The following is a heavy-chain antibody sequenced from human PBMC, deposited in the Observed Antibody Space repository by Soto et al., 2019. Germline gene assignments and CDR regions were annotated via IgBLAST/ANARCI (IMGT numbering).Heavy chain of an antibody. CDR1: GFSLSTSGVG. CDR2: IYWDDDK. Sequence: QITLKESGPTLVKPTQTLTLTCTFSGFSLSTSGVGVGWIRQPPGKALEWLALIYWDDDKRYSPSLKSRLTIPKDTSRNQVVLTMTNMDPVDTATYYCAHVRGVLGFGYYYGMDVWGQGTTVTVSS. CDR3: AHVRGVLGFGYYYGMDV. V-gene: IGHV2-5*02. J-gene: IGHJ6*02. D-gene: IGHD3-10*01.